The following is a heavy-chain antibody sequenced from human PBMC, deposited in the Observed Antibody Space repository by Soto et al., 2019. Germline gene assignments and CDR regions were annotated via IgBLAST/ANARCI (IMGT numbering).Heavy chain of an antibody. Sequence: GGSLRLSCAASGFTFSSYSMNWVRQAPGKGLEWVSYISSSSSTIYYADSVKGRFTISRDNAKNSLYLQMNSLRAEDTAVYYCARVGEDCTNGVCYSSTTVGYYYYMDVWGKGTTVTVSS. CDR3: ARVGEDCTNGVCYSSTTVGYYYYMDV. CDR2: ISSSSSTI. V-gene: IGHV3-48*01. CDR1: GFTFSSYS. D-gene: IGHD2-8*01. J-gene: IGHJ6*03.